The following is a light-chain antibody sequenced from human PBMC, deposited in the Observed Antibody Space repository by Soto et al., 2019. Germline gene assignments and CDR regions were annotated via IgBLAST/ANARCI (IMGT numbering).Light chain of an antibody. J-gene: IGLJ1*01. V-gene: IGLV2-11*01. CDR3: CTYAGTYV. CDR1: SSDVGAYDY. Sequence: QSALTQPRSVSGSPGQSVTISCTGTSSDVGAYDYVSWYQYHPGKAPNLMIYDVNKRPSGVPNRFSGSKSGSTASLTISGLRSDDEADYYCCTYAGTYVFGSGTKLTVL. CDR2: DVN.